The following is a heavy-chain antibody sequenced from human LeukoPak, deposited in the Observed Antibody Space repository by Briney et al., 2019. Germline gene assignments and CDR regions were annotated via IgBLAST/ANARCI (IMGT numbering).Heavy chain of an antibody. D-gene: IGHD1-26*01. V-gene: IGHV4-4*07. J-gene: IGHJ3*01. CDR1: GGSVTTYY. CDR2: LYTDGST. CDR3: ARDLGSSSAFDF. Sequence: SETLSLTCTVSGGSVTTYYWSWIRQPAGKGLEWIGRLYTDGSTKNNPSLKSRVTMSVDTSKNQFSLKLSSVTAADTAVYYCARDLGSSSAFDFWGQGTMVTVSS.